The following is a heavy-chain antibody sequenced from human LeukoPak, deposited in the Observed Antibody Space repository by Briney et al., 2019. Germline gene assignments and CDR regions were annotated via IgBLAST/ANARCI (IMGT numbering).Heavy chain of an antibody. D-gene: IGHD3-10*01. V-gene: IGHV1-69*04. J-gene: IGHJ5*02. CDR2: IIPIFGIA. CDR3: ARDLGYGSGSYFPNWFDP. CDR1: GGTFSSYA. Sequence: SVKVSCKASGGTFSSYAISWVRQAPGQGLEWMGRIIPIFGIANYAQKFQGRVTITADKSTSTAYMKLSSLRSEDTAVYYCARDLGYGSGSYFPNWFDPWGQGTLVTVSS.